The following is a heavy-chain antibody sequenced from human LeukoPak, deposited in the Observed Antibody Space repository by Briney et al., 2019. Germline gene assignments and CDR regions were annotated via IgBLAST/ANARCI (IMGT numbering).Heavy chain of an antibody. D-gene: IGHD6-6*01. V-gene: IGHV3-74*01. Sequence: GGSLRLSCTASGFSFSGHWMHWARQLPGKGLVWVSRISPTGSTTSYADSVKGRFTVSRDSAKNTLYLQVNNLRAEDTAVYYCARGPNSNWSGLDFWGQGTLLTVSS. CDR3: ARGPNSNWSGLDF. CDR1: GFSFSGHW. CDR2: ISPTGSTT. J-gene: IGHJ4*02.